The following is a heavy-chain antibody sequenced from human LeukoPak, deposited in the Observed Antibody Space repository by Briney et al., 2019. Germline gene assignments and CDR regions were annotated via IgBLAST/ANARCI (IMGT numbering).Heavy chain of an antibody. D-gene: IGHD3-22*01. CDR1: GFTFSNYG. Sequence: PGRSLRLSCAVSGFTFSNYGMHWVRQAPGKGLEWVALISFDGSNKYYADSVKGRFTISRDNSKNTLNLQMSSLRDEYTAVYYCAKEGYDRSGYYYGDYRGQGTLVTVSS. J-gene: IGHJ4*02. CDR2: ISFDGSNK. V-gene: IGHV3-30*18. CDR3: AKEGYDRSGYYYGDY.